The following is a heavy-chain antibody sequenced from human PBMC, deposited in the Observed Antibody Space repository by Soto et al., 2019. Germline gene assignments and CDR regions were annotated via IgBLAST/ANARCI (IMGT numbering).Heavy chain of an antibody. CDR3: ARDGLYGSGSF. CDR1: GFTFSDYY. Sequence: GSLRSSCEASGFTFSDYYMSWIRQAPGKGLEWVSYISSSSSYTNYADSVKGRFTISRDNAKNSLYLQMNSLRAEDTAVYYCARDGLYGSGSFWGQGTLVTVYS. J-gene: IGHJ4*02. V-gene: IGHV3-11*06. CDR2: ISSSSSYT. D-gene: IGHD3-10*01.